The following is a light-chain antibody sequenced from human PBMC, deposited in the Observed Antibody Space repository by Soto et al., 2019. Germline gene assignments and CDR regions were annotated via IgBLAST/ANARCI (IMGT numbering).Light chain of an antibody. V-gene: IGLV2-23*01. CDR1: SSDVGSYNL. CDR3: CSYAGSSTWV. CDR2: EGS. J-gene: IGLJ3*02. Sequence: QSALTQPASVSGSPGQSITISCTGTSSDVGSYNLVSWYQQHPGKAPKLMIYEGSKRPSGVSNRFSGSKSGNTASLTISGGQAEDEADYYCCSYAGSSTWVFGGGTKLTVL.